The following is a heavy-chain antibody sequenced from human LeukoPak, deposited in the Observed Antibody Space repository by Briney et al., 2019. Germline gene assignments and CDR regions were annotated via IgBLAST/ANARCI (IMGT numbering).Heavy chain of an antibody. J-gene: IGHJ3*02. Sequence: GGSLTLTCTVSRFTFSNYYMSWVRQAPGKGLEWVSSISGSGTYYADSAKGRFTISRDNSKNTLYVQMNTLRADDTAIYYCAKDWGECGSTHRTIPLMWGQGTMVIVSS. CDR2: ISGSGT. CDR1: RFTFSNYY. CDR3: AKDWGECGSTHRTIPLM. D-gene: IGHD3-16*01. V-gene: IGHV3-23*01.